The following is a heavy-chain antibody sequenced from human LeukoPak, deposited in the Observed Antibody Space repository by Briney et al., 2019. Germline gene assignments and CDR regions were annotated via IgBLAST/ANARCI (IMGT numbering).Heavy chain of an antibody. CDR2: INLKSDGT. Sequence: GASVKVSCKSSGYTFTDYYMHWVRQAPGQGLEWMGWINLKSDGTNYAQKFQGRVTMTRDTSINTAYMELSRLRSGDTAVYYCARPGTGMADLDSWGQGTLVTVSS. J-gene: IGHJ4*02. CDR3: ARPGTGMADLDS. V-gene: IGHV1-2*02. CDR1: GYTFTDYY. D-gene: IGHD6-19*01.